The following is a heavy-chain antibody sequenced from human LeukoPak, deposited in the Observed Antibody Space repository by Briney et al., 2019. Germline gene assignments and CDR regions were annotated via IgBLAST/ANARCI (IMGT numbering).Heavy chain of an antibody. CDR2: NNRDGSST. J-gene: IGHJ4*02. V-gene: IGHV3-74*01. CDR3: ARGGYGDYGKDY. Sequence: PGGSLRLSCAASGFTYSTYCMHWVRQAPGKGLACVSRNNRDGSSTSYADSLKGRFSISRDNAKNTLYLQINSLRAEDTAVYYCARGGYGDYGKDYWGQGTLVTVSS. D-gene: IGHD4-17*01. CDR1: GFTYSTYC.